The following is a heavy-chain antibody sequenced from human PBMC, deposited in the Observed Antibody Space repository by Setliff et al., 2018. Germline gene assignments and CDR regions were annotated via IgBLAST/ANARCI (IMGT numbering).Heavy chain of an antibody. V-gene: IGHV3-7*01. Sequence: GGSLRLSCAASGFTFSTYWMSWVRQAPGKGLEWVANINQYGSEKYYVDSVKGRFTISRDNAKKSLDLQMNSLRVDDTAVYYCARGIGTLDISRYFDYWGQGTLVTVSS. CDR3: ARGIGTLDISRYFDY. D-gene: IGHD5-12*01. J-gene: IGHJ4*02. CDR2: INQYGSEK. CDR1: GFTFSTYW.